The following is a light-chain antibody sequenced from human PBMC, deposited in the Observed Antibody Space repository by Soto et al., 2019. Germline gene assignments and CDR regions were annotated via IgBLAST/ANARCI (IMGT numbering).Light chain of an antibody. V-gene: IGKV3-11*01. Sequence: EIVLTQSPATLSLSPGERATLSCRASQSVSSYLAWYRQKPGQAPRLLIFDASKRATGIPARFSGSGCGTDFILTISSLALEDFSFNNCLQRGDGPNPFGQGTKLQIK. J-gene: IGKJ2*01. CDR1: QSVSSY. CDR2: DAS. CDR3: LQRGDGPNP.